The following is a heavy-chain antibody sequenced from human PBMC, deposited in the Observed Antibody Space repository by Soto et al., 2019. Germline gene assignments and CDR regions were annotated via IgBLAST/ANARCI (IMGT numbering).Heavy chain of an antibody. CDR2: VSGSGGST. CDR1: GFTFSYA. CDR3: AKDSYYYDSSLYFDY. Sequence: GGSLRLSCAASGFTFSYAMSWVRQAPGKGLEWVSTVSGSGGSTYYADSVKGRFTISRDNSKNTLYLQMNSLRAEDTAVYYCAKDSYYYDSSLYFDYWGQGTLAPVSS. J-gene: IGHJ4*02. V-gene: IGHV3-23*01. D-gene: IGHD3-22*01.